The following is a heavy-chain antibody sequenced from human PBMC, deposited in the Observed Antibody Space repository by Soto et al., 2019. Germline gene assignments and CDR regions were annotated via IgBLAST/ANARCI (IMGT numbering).Heavy chain of an antibody. D-gene: IGHD4-17*01. J-gene: IGHJ5*02. CDR1: GGSISTNIYY. CDR2: IYYTGNT. CDR3: ARHSHEDHGDPNWFDP. Sequence: QVQLQESGPGLVWPSETLSLTCTVSGGSISTNIYYWGWIRQPPGKGLEWIGSIYYTGNTFYNPSLQSRVTLSVDTSENQFSLRLSSVTAADTAVYYCARHSHEDHGDPNWFDPWGQGTLVTVSS. V-gene: IGHV4-39*01.